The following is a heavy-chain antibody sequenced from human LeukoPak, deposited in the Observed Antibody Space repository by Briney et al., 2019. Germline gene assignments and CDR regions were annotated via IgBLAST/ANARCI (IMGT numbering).Heavy chain of an antibody. D-gene: IGHD5-12*01. V-gene: IGHV4-61*02. CDR1: GDSISSGDYY. CDR3: ARVSGPLRFGPNDY. J-gene: IGHJ4*02. CDR2: ISSSGST. Sequence: PSQTLSLTCTVSGDSISSGDYYWSWIRQPAGKGLEWIGRISSSGSTNYNPSLKSRVTISVDTSKNQFSLKLSSVTAADTAVYYCARVSGPLRFGPNDYWGQGTQVTVSS.